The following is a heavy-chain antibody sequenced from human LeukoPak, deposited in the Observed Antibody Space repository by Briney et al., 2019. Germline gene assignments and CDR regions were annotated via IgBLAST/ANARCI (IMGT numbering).Heavy chain of an antibody. Sequence: SGTLSLTCDVSGGSISTTNWWTWVRQPPGKGLEWIGEIHYGGSATYNPSLKSRVTISVDTSKNQFSLKLSSVTAADTAVYYCARLTSIAVAGTNSVWGQGTLVTVSS. CDR3: ARLTSIAVAGTNSV. J-gene: IGHJ4*02. CDR1: GGSISTTNW. D-gene: IGHD6-19*01. CDR2: IHYGGSA. V-gene: IGHV4-4*02.